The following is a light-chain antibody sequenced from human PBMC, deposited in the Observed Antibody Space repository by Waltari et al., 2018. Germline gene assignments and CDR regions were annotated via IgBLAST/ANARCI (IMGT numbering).Light chain of an antibody. J-gene: IGLJ3*02. Sequence: QSALTQPASVSGSPGQSITISCTGTSSGFWIYNLGSWYQQHPGKAPKLMIYEGSKRPSGVSNRFSGSKSGNTASLTISGLQAEDEADYYCCSYAGAVFGGGTKLTIL. V-gene: IGLV2-23*01. CDR3: CSYAGAV. CDR2: EGS. CDR1: SSGFWIYNL.